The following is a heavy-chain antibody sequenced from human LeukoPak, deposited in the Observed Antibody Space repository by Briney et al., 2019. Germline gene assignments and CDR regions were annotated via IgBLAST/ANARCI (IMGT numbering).Heavy chain of an antibody. CDR3: ARSKYHLLY. D-gene: IGHD2-2*01. J-gene: IGHJ4*02. CDR2: VYYSGST. CDR1: GGSISNYY. V-gene: IGHV4-59*01. Sequence: TSETLSLTCTVSGGSISNYYWTWIRQPPGKGLEWIGYVYYSGSTNYNPSLKSRVTISVDTSKNQFSLKLSSVTAADTAVCYCARSKYHLLYWGQGTLVTVSS.